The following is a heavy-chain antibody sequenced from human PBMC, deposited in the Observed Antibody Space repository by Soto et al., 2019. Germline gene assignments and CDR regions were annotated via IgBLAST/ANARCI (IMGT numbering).Heavy chain of an antibody. CDR2: IKSKTDGGTT. V-gene: IGHV3-15*01. J-gene: IGHJ4*02. D-gene: IGHD5-18*01. Sequence: PGGSLRLSCAASGFTFSNAWMSWVRQAPGKGLEWVGRIKSKTDGGTTDYAAPVKGRFTISRDDSKNTLYLQMNSLKTEDTAVYYCTTSQWIQLRRTKAFNDYWGQGTLVTVSS. CDR3: TTSQWIQLRRTKAFNDY. CDR1: GFTFSNAW.